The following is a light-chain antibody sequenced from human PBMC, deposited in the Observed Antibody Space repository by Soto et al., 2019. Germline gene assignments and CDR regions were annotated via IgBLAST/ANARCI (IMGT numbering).Light chain of an antibody. CDR3: SSYRSGGSFV. Sequence: QSALTQPRSVSGSPGQSVTISCTGTSSDVGGYNYVSWYLQHPGKAPKVMIYDVSKRPSGVPDRFSGSKSGNTASLTISGLQAEDEADYYCSSYRSGGSFVFGSGTKVTVL. CDR2: DVS. J-gene: IGLJ1*01. CDR1: SSDVGGYNY. V-gene: IGLV2-11*01.